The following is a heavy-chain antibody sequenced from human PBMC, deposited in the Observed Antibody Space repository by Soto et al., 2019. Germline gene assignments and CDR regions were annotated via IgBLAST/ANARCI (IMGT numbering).Heavy chain of an antibody. CDR1: GLTFSDYY. D-gene: IGHD6-13*01. CDR3: ARDPVAAAGVDY. J-gene: IGHJ4*02. V-gene: IGHV3-11*06. Sequence: PGGSLRLSCAASGLTFSDYYMSWIRQAPGKGLEWVSYISSSSSYTNYADSVKGRFTISRDNAKNSLYLQMNSLRAEDTAVYYCARDPVAAAGVDYWGQGTLVTVSS. CDR2: ISSSSSYT.